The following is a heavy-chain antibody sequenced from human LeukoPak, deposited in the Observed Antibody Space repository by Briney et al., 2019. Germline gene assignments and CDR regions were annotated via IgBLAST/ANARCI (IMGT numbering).Heavy chain of an antibody. Sequence: GGSLRLSCAASGFTFSSYWMHWVRHAPGKGLVWVSRINSDGSSTSYADSVKGRFTISRDNAKNTLYLQMNSLRAEDTAVYYCARALPGSSGGIDYWGQGTLVTVSS. D-gene: IGHD1-26*01. CDR1: GFTFSSYW. V-gene: IGHV3-74*01. CDR3: ARALPGSSGGIDY. J-gene: IGHJ4*02. CDR2: INSDGSST.